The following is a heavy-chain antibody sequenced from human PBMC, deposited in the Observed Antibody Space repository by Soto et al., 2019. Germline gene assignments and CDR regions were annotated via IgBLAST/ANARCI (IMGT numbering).Heavy chain of an antibody. Sequence: KTSETLSLTCSVSGDSISNLDYFWAWIRQPPGQALEYIGYIYKSATTYYNPSFESRVAISVDTSKSQFSLNVTSVTAADTAVYFCARGRYCLTGRCFPNWFDSWGQGAPVTVSS. CDR3: ARGRYCLTGRCFPNWFDS. J-gene: IGHJ5*01. CDR2: IYKSATT. V-gene: IGHV4-30-4*01. CDR1: GDSISNLDYF. D-gene: IGHD7-27*01.